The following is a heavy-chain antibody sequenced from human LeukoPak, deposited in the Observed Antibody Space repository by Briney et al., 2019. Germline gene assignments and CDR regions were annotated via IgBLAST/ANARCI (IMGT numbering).Heavy chain of an antibody. J-gene: IGHJ4*02. Sequence: GESLKISCKASGYTFANFWIGWVRQMPGKGLEYMGNIYPGDSDARYSPSFRGQVTISVDKSINTAYLQWSSLKASDTAMYYCASAVAGPEPFDYWGQGTLVTVSS. CDR1: GYTFANFW. CDR2: IYPGDSDA. CDR3: ASAVAGPEPFDY. D-gene: IGHD6-19*01. V-gene: IGHV5-51*01.